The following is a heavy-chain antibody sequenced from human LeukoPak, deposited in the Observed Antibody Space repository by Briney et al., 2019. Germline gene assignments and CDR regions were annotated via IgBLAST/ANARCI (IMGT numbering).Heavy chain of an antibody. CDR3: AREYVFGGEGSFDI. Sequence: SQTLSLTCTVSGGSISSGSYYWSWIRQPAGKGLEWIGRIYTSGSTNYNPSLKSRVTISVDTSKNQFSLKLSSVTAADTAVYYCAREYVFGGEGSFDIWGQGTMVTVSS. D-gene: IGHD4-23*01. J-gene: IGHJ3*02. V-gene: IGHV4-61*02. CDR1: GGSISSGSYY. CDR2: IYTSGST.